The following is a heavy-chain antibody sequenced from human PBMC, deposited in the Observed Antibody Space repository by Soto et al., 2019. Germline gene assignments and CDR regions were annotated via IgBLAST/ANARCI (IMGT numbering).Heavy chain of an antibody. CDR2: IYYSGST. V-gene: IGHV4-30-4*08. CDR3: ARERAGYCSGGRCYWFDP. Sequence: SETLSLTCTVSGGSISSGGYYWSWIRQHPGKGLEWIGYIYYSGSTYYNPSLKSRVTISVDTSKNQFSLKLSSVTAADTAVYYCARERAGYCSGGRCYWFDPWGQGTLVTVSS. D-gene: IGHD2-15*01. J-gene: IGHJ5*02. CDR1: GGSISSGGYY.